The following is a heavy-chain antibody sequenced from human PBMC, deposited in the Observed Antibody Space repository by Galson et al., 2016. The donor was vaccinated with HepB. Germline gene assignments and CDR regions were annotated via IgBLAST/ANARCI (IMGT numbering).Heavy chain of an antibody. Sequence: SLRLSCAASGFLFSSYAMHWVRQAPGKGLEWVAVISHDGNKKDYADSVKGRYTISRENSRNTVYLKMNSLRVEDTAMFYCARDRYGSSLGLIDNWGQGTLVTVSS. CDR1: GFLFSSYA. V-gene: IGHV3-30-3*01. CDR2: ISHDGNKK. CDR3: ARDRYGSSLGLIDN. J-gene: IGHJ4*02. D-gene: IGHD3/OR15-3a*01.